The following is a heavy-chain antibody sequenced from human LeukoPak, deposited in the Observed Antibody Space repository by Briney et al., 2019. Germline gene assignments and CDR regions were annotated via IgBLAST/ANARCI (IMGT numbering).Heavy chain of an antibody. J-gene: IGHJ4*02. D-gene: IGHD3-16*01. CDR2: ISSSSSYI. V-gene: IGHV3-21*04. Sequence: NPGGSLRLSCAASGFTFSSYSMNWVRQAPGKGLEWVSSISSSSSYIYYADSVKGRFTISRDNAKNSLYLQMNSLRAEDTAVYYCAKMGGLFSWPHYYFDYWGQGTLVTVSS. CDR3: AKMGGLFSWPHYYFDY. CDR1: GFTFSSYS.